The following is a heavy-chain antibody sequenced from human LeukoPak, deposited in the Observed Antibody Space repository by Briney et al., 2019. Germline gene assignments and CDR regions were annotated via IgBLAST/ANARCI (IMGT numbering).Heavy chain of an antibody. Sequence: GGSLRLSCAASGFIFSSYAMTWVRHAPGKGLEWVSYISYTRLTMYYADSVRGRFTISRDNAENSLFLQMNSLRAEDTAVYYCARDVRTYCSGTNCQPDSWGQGTLVTVSS. D-gene: IGHD2-2*01. CDR2: ISYTRLTM. J-gene: IGHJ4*02. V-gene: IGHV3-48*01. CDR1: GFIFSSYA. CDR3: ARDVRTYCSGTNCQPDS.